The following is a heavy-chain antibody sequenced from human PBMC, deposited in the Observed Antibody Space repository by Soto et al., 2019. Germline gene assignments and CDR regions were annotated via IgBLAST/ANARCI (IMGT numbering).Heavy chain of an antibody. J-gene: IGHJ6*02. Sequence: QVQLVESGGGVVQPGRSLRLSCAASGFTFSSYGMHWVRQAPGKGLEWVAVIWYAGSNKYYADSVKGRFTISRDNSKNTLYMTMNSLRAEETAVYYCARDKTYYDFWSGFTLPNSYYYYGMDVWGQGTTVTVSS. CDR1: GFTFSSYG. D-gene: IGHD3-3*01. CDR3: ARDKTYYDFWSGFTLPNSYYYYGMDV. CDR2: IWYAGSNK. V-gene: IGHV3-33*01.